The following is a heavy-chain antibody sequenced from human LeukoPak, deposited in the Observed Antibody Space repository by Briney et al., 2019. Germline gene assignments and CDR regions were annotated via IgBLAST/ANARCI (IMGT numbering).Heavy chain of an antibody. D-gene: IGHD3-22*01. J-gene: IGHJ2*01. Sequence: SETLSLTCTVSGGFISDSYWSWIRQPPGKGLEWIGYVYYSGSTNYNPSLKSRVTISVDTSKNQFSLKLSSVTAADTAVYYCARDRAGRYYYDSSGYSGSILFDLWGRGTLVTVSS. CDR1: GGFISDSY. CDR3: ARDRAGRYYYDSSGYSGSILFDL. CDR2: VYYSGST. V-gene: IGHV4-59*12.